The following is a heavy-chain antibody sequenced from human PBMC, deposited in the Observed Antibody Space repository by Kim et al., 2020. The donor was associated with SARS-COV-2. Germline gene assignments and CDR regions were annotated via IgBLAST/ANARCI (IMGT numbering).Heavy chain of an antibody. CDR1: GGSFGDYY. CDR2: INLSGRT. J-gene: IGHJ2*01. D-gene: IGHD3-16*01. CDR3: TRRPYWGFQWFFDL. Sequence: SETLSLSCAVDGGSFGDYYWVWIRQAPGKGLEWLGEINLSGRTNYNASLKSRVTISVETSKNQFSLNLHSVTGADTGVYFCTRRPYWGFQWFFDLWGRGTLVTVSS. V-gene: IGHV4-34*01.